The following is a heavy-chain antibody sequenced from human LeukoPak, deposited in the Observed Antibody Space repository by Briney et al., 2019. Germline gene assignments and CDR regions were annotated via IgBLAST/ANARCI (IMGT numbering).Heavy chain of an antibody. V-gene: IGHV1-69*13. Sequence: GASVKVSCKASGGTFSSYAISWVRQAPGQGLEWMGGIIPIFGTANYAQKFQGRVTITADESTSTAYMELSSLRSEDTAVYYCARVGYSSSSGGFDYYGMDVWGQGTTVTVSS. CDR3: ARVGYSSSSGGFDYYGMDV. CDR1: GGTFSSYA. D-gene: IGHD6-6*01. J-gene: IGHJ6*02. CDR2: IIPIFGTA.